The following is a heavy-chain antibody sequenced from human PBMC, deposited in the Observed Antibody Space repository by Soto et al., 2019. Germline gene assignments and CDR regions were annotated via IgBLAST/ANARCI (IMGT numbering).Heavy chain of an antibody. Sequence: QVQLQESGPGLVKPSETLSLTCTGSGGSFKSGSYSWSWIQQPPGKGLEWIGYVYHTGRTSYNPSPKSPVSLSVDTSKNQISLQLDSVTAADTAVYFCARDFAYFDSWGEGTLVSVSS. J-gene: IGHJ4*02. D-gene: IGHD3-3*01. CDR1: GGSFKSGSYS. CDR2: VYHTGRT. CDR3: ARDFAYFDS. V-gene: IGHV4-61*01.